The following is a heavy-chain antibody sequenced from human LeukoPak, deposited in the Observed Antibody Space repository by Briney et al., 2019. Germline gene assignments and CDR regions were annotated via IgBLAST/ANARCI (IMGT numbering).Heavy chain of an antibody. CDR2: IKSDGST. Sequence: GGSLRLSCAASGFTFSSYWMHWVRQTPGKGLMWVARIKSDGSTIYADSVQGRFIISRDNAKNMVYLHMNSLRADDTAIYYCTRAITYFYGSVTYDWFDSWGQGTQVTVSS. J-gene: IGHJ5*01. CDR1: GFTFSSYW. D-gene: IGHD3-10*01. V-gene: IGHV3-74*01. CDR3: TRAITYFYGSVTYDWFDS.